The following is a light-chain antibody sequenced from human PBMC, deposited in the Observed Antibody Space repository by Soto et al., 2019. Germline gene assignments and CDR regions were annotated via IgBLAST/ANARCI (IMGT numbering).Light chain of an antibody. V-gene: IGKV3-15*01. J-gene: IGKJ4*01. CDR3: QQYNNWPQIT. CDR1: QSININ. CDR2: GAS. Sequence: EIVMTHSPATLSVSPGERATLSCRASQSININLAWYQQKAGQAPRLLIYGASTRATGIPARFSGSGSGTEFTLTISSLQSEDFALYYCQQYNNWPQITFGGGTKVEIK.